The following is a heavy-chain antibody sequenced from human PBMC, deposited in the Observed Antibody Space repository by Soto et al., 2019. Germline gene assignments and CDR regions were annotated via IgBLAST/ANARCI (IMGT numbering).Heavy chain of an antibody. CDR2: FLPLFGTT. CDR1: GVTFNNSA. D-gene: IGHD3-22*01. V-gene: IGHV1-69*13. Sequence: GASVKVSCKASGVTFNNSAFSWVRQAPGQGLEWMGGFLPLFGTTNHAQKFQGRLSITADESTSTAYMHLSSLRSEDTAIYYCARDHCDYDSSAYQPQFWGRGTLVTVSS. J-gene: IGHJ4*02. CDR3: ARDHCDYDSSAYQPQF.